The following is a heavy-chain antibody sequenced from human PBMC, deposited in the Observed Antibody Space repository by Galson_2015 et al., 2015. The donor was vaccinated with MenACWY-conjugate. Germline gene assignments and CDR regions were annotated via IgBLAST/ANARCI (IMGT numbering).Heavy chain of an antibody. CDR2: IYPGDSET. Sequence: QSGAEVKKPGESLRISCKGSGYSFTGYWIGWVRQMPGKGLEWMGIIYPGDSETRYSPSFQGQVTISADTSISTAYLQWSSLKASDTAIYYCARRIYYDSSGYHNWGQGTLVTVSS. V-gene: IGHV5-51*01. CDR3: ARRIYYDSSGYHN. J-gene: IGHJ4*02. CDR1: GYSFTGYW. D-gene: IGHD3-22*01.